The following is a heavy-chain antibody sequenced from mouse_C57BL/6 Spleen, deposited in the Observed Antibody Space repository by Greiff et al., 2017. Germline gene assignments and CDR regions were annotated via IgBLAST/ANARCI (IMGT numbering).Heavy chain of an antibody. Sequence: VQLQQSGPELVKPGASVKMSCKASGYTFTDYNMHWVKQSHGKSLEWIGYINPNNGGTSYNQKFKGKATLTVNKSSSTAYMERRSLTSEDSAVYYCYGYEEGYFDVWGTGTTVTVSS. D-gene: IGHD2-2*01. CDR2: INPNNGGT. V-gene: IGHV1-22*01. CDR3: YGYEEGYFDV. J-gene: IGHJ1*03. CDR1: GYTFTDYN.